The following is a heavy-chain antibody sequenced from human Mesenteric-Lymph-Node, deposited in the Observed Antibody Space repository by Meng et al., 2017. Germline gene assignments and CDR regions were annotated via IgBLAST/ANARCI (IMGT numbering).Heavy chain of an antibody. CDR2: ISSSSRYR. V-gene: IGHV3-21*01. D-gene: IGHD3-10*01. J-gene: IGHJ4*02. Sequence: GESLKISCEASGFTFSSYSMKWVRQAPGKGLEWVSSISSSSRYRYYADSMKGRFTISRDNAKNSLYLQMNSLRAEDTAVYYCARNSRITMVRGVIITITSFDYWGQGTLVTVSS. CDR1: GFTFSSYS. CDR3: ARNSRITMVRGVIITITSFDY.